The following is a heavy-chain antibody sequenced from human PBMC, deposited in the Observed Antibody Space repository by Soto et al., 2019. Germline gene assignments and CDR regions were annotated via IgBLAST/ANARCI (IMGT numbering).Heavy chain of an antibody. CDR3: AIDIRHYMDV. CDR2: ISGSGGST. J-gene: IGHJ6*03. V-gene: IGHV3-23*01. CDR1: GFTFSNYG. Sequence: EVQLLESGGGLVQPGGSPRLSCAASGFTFSNYGMSWVRQAPGKGLEWVSGISGSGGSTYYADSVKGRFTISRDNSMHTLYLQMHSLRAEDTAVYYCAIDIRHYMDVWGKGTTVTVSS. D-gene: IGHD4-17*01.